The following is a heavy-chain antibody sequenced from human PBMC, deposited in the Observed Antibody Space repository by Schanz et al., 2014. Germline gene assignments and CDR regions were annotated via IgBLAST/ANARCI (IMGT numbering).Heavy chain of an antibody. CDR1: GFVFRTFA. J-gene: IGHJ4*02. CDR2: VSASGGGP. D-gene: IGHD2-15*01. Sequence: EVQLLESGGGLVQPGGSLRVSCAASGFVFRTFAMYWVRQAPGKGLEWVSLVSASGGGPFCADSVKGRFTISRDNSRNTVYLQMSSLRAEDTAVYYCVKDDRGDVVVVAANYWGQGAQVIVSS. CDR3: VKDDRGDVVVVAANY. V-gene: IGHV3-23*01.